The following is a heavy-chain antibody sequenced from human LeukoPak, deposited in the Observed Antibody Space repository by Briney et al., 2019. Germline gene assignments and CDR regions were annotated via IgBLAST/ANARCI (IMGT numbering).Heavy chain of an antibody. D-gene: IGHD6-6*01. V-gene: IGHV4-59*01. Sequence: SETLSLTCTVSGGSISSYYWSWIRQPPGKGLEWLGYIYYSGSTNYNPSLKSRVTISVDTSKNQFSLKLSSVTAADTAVYYCARVRGTSSSGWFDPWGQGTLVTVSS. J-gene: IGHJ5*02. CDR1: GGSISSYY. CDR3: ARVRGTSSSGWFDP. CDR2: IYYSGST.